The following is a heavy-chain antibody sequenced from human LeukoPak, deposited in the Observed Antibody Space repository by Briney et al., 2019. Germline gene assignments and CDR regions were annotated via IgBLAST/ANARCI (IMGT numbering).Heavy chain of an antibody. J-gene: IGHJ4*02. Sequence: PGGSLRLSCAASGFTFSNFAMHWVRQTPGKGLEWVAVIWNDGSNKYYPDSVKGRFTISRDNSKNTLYLQMNSLSDDTAVYYCARDRNRSYFDFWGQGTLVTVSS. V-gene: IGHV3-33*01. D-gene: IGHD2/OR15-2a*01. CDR1: GFTFSNFA. CDR2: IWNDGSNK. CDR3: ARDRNRSYFDF.